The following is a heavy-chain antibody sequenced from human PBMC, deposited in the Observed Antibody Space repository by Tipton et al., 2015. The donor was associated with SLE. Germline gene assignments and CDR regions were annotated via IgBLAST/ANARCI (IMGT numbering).Heavy chain of an antibody. Sequence: TLSLTCTVSGGSISSYYWSWIRQPPGKGLEWIGYIYYSGGTNYNPSLKSRVTISVDTSKNQFSLKLSYVTAADTAVYYCARWAGPPVNFDYWGQGTLVTVS. D-gene: IGHD6-19*01. CDR1: GGSISSYY. J-gene: IGHJ4*02. CDR2: IYYSGGT. V-gene: IGHV4-59*01. CDR3: ARWAGPPVNFDY.